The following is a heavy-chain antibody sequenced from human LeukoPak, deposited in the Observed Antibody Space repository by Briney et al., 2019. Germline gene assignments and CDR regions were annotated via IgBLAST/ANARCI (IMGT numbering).Heavy chain of an antibody. D-gene: IGHD5-24*01. CDR1: GGSISSSSYY. Sequence: SETLSLTCTVSGGSISSSSYYWGWIRQPPGKGLEWIGSIYYSGSTYYNPSLKSRVTISVDTSKNQFSLKLSSVTAADTAVYYCASFCRDGYNCVGDFDCWGQGTLVTVSS. V-gene: IGHV4-39*01. J-gene: IGHJ4*02. CDR2: IYYSGST. CDR3: ASFCRDGYNCVGDFDC.